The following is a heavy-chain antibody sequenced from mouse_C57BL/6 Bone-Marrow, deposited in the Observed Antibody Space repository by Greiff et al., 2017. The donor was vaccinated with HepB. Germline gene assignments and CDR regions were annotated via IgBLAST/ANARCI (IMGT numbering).Heavy chain of an antibody. V-gene: IGHV2-5*01. CDR3: AISYYYGSSPRDY. CDR2: IWRGGST. D-gene: IGHD1-1*01. Sequence: QVQLKESGPGLVQPSQSLSITCTVSGFSLTSYGVHWVRQSPGKGLEWLGVIWRGGSTDYNAAFMSRLSITKDNSKSQVFFKMNSLQADDTAIYYCAISYYYGSSPRDYWGQGTSVTVSS. J-gene: IGHJ4*01. CDR1: GFSLTSYG.